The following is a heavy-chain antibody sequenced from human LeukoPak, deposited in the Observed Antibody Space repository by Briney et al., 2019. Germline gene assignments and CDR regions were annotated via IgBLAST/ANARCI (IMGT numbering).Heavy chain of an antibody. CDR1: GGSISSYY. CDR2: IYYSGST. CDR3: ARRGPYGVASYFDY. V-gene: IGHV4-59*08. J-gene: IGHJ4*02. D-gene: IGHD3-3*01. Sequence: PSETLSLTCTVAGGSISSYYWSWIRQPPGKGLEWIGYIYYSGSTNYNPSLKSRVTISVDRSKNQFSLKLGSVPAADTAVYYCARRGPYGVASYFDYWGQGTLVTVSS.